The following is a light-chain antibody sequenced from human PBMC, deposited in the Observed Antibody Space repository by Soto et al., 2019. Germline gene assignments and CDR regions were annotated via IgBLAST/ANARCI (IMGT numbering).Light chain of an antibody. V-gene: IGKV1-9*01. CDR3: QQLNGYPPIT. J-gene: IGKJ5*01. CDR1: QGMSSY. CDR2: ATS. Sequence: DIQLTQSPSFLSASVGDRVTIICRASQGMSSYLAWYQQKPGKAPKLLIYATSTLQSGVPSRFSGSGSGTEFTLTISSLQPEDFATYYCQQLNGYPPITFGQGTRLAI.